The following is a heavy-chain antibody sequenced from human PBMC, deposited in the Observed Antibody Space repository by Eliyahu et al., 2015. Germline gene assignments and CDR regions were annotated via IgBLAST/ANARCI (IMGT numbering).Heavy chain of an antibody. D-gene: IGHD4-17*01. CDR1: GYTXNTFN. Sequence: QVHLVQSGPEVKNPGASVKVXCKASGYTXNTFNLHWVRXAXGQXLQYMXLINPSGGGTTFARNFQGRVTLTTDTSATTVYMELTSLRFEDTAIYYCARGQTTVTTWLDHWGQGTLVTVSP. CDR2: INPSGGGT. J-gene: IGHJ4*02. CDR3: ARGQTTVTTWLDH. V-gene: IGHV1-46*02.